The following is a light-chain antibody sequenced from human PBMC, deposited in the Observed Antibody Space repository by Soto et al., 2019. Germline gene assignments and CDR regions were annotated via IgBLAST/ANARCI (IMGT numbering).Light chain of an antibody. V-gene: IGLV1-40*01. J-gene: IGLJ2*01. CDR2: GNS. CDR1: SSNIGAGYD. Sequence: QSVLTQPPSVSGAPGQRVTISCTGSSSNIGAGYDVHWYQQLPGTAPKLLIYGNSNRPSGVPDRFSGSKSGTSASLAITGLQAEDEADYYCQSYESSPHVVFGGGTKLTVL. CDR3: QSYESSPHVV.